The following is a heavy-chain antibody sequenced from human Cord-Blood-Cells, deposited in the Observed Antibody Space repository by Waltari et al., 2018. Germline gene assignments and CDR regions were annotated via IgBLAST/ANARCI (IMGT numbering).Heavy chain of an antibody. J-gene: IGHJ4*02. CDR2: ISGSGGST. Sequence: EVQLLESGGGLVRPGGSLRLSCAASGFTFSSSAMSWGRQAPGKGLEWVSAISGSGGSTYYADSVKGRFTISRDNSKNTLSLQMNSLSAEETAVYYCAYYQLPNFPAFDYWGQGTLVTVSS. CDR3: AYYQLPNFPAFDY. V-gene: IGHV3-23*01. D-gene: IGHD2-2*01. CDR1: GFTFSSSA.